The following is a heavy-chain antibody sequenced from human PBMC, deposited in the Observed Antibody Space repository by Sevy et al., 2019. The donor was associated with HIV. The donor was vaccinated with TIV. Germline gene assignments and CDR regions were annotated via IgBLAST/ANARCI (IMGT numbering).Heavy chain of an antibody. CDR3: ARDSARRXXYXXXTXCXKPDY. J-gene: IGHJ4*02. D-gene: IGHD2-2*02. Sequence: ASVKVSCKASGYTXTSXGISXVRQAPGQGXEWMGWISAXXXNTNYAQKLQGRVTMTTDTSTSTAYMELRSLRSDDTAVYYCARDSARRXXYXXXTXCXKPDYWGQGTLVTVSS. CDR2: ISAXXXNT. V-gene: IGHV1-18*01. CDR1: GYTXTSXG.